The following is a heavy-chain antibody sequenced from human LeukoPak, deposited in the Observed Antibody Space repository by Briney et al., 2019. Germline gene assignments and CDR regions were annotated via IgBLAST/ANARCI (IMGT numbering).Heavy chain of an antibody. CDR1: GGSISTYY. J-gene: IGHJ3*02. D-gene: IGHD5-12*01. Sequence: KPSETLSLTCIVSGGSISTYYWSWIRQPPGKGLEWIGYIYYSGSTNYNPSLKSRVTISVDTSKNQFSLKLSSVTAADTAVYYCARESTDYDAFDIWGQGTMVTVSS. V-gene: IGHV4-59*01. CDR2: IYYSGST. CDR3: ARESTDYDAFDI.